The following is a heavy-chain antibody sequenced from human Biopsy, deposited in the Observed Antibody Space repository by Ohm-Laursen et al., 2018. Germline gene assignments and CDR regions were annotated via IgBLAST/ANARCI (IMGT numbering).Heavy chain of an antibody. Sequence: SLRLSCAASGFTFSPYTMTWVRQAPGKGLEWVSSISSSGNFMYYTDSVKGRFTISRDNAKNSLYLQMNSLRAEDTALYYCARIFLVGVTPGYGMDVWGQGTTVTVS. V-gene: IGHV3-21*01. D-gene: IGHD1-26*01. CDR1: GFTFSPYT. CDR3: ARIFLVGVTPGYGMDV. J-gene: IGHJ6*02. CDR2: ISSSGNFM.